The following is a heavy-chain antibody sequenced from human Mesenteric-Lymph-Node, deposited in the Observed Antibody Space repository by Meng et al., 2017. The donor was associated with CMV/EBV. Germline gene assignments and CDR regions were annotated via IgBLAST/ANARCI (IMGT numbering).Heavy chain of an antibody. D-gene: IGHD6-13*01. CDR2: VSGSGFNT. J-gene: IGHJ5*02. Sequence: SGFTFIDYALSWVRQAPGKGLEWVSGVSGSGFNTYYAASVKGRFTISRDTPKSTVYLQMNSLRAEDTAVYYCVKAAGYQPQYNWFDPWGQGTLVTVSS. V-gene: IGHV3-23*01. CDR3: VKAAGYQPQYNWFDP. CDR1: GFTFIDYA.